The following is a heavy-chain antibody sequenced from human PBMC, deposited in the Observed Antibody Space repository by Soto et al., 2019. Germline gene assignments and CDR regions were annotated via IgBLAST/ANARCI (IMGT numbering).Heavy chain of an antibody. CDR2: ISSSGSTI. V-gene: IGHV3-48*03. J-gene: IGHJ3*02. CDR1: GFTFSSYE. CDR3: ARDEYYYESSGYPDDIDI. D-gene: IGHD3-22*01. Sequence: GVSLRLSCAASGFTFSSYEMNWVRQAPGKGLEWVSYISSSGSTIYYADSVKGRFTISRDNAKNSLYLQMNSLRAEDTAVYYCARDEYYYESSGYPDDIDIWIQGTMVTDSS.